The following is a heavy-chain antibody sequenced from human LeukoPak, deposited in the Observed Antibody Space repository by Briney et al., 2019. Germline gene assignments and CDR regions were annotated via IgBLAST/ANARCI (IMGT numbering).Heavy chain of an antibody. D-gene: IGHD6-13*01. CDR1: GGSFSGYY. CDR3: AKLLPAAGTGY. V-gene: IGHV3-23*01. CDR2: IGNSGGTT. Sequence: ETLSLTCAVYGGSFSGYYWSWVRQAPGKGLEWVSSIGNSGGTTYYADSVKGRFTISRDNSKNTLYLQMNSLRAEDTALYYCAKLLPAAGTGYWGQGTLVTVSS. J-gene: IGHJ4*02.